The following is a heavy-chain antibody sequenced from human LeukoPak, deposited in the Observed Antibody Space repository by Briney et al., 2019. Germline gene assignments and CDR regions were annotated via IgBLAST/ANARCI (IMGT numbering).Heavy chain of an antibody. Sequence: GGSLRLSCAASGFTFDDYTMHWVRQAPGKGLEWVSLIRWDGGSTYYADSVKGRFTISRDNSKNSLYLQMDSLRTEDTALYYCAKGKNTGSYLSHVDYWGQGTLVTVSS. D-gene: IGHD3-10*01. CDR2: IRWDGGST. CDR1: GFTFDDYT. V-gene: IGHV3-43*01. J-gene: IGHJ4*02. CDR3: AKGKNTGSYLSHVDY.